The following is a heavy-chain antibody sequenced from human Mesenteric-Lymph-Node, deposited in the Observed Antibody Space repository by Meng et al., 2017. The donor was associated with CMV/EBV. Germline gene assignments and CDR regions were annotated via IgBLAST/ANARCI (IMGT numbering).Heavy chain of an antibody. V-gene: IGHV1-69*05. D-gene: IGHD4-11*01. Sequence: SVKVSCKASGGTFSSYAISWVRQAPGQGLEWMGGIIPIFGTANYAQKFQGRVTITTDESTSTAYMELSSLRSEDTAVYYCARDWTTVNYYYYGMDVWGQGTTVTVSS. CDR3: ARDWTTVNYYYYGMDV. J-gene: IGHJ6*02. CDR1: GGTFSSYA. CDR2: IIPIFGTA.